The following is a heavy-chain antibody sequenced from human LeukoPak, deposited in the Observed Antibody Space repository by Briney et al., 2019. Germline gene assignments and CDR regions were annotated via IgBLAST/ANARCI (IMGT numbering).Heavy chain of an antibody. V-gene: IGHV1-18*01. J-gene: IGHJ6*03. CDR1: GYTFTSYG. D-gene: IGHD6-6*01. CDR2: IRAYNGNT. Sequence: ASVKVSCKASGYTFTSYGISWVRQAPGQGLEWMGWIRAYNGNTNYAQKLQGRVTMTTDTSTSTAYMELRSLRSDDTAVYYCARAEYSSSYQGVLYYYYMDVWGKGTTVTVSS. CDR3: ARAEYSSSYQGVLYYYYMDV.